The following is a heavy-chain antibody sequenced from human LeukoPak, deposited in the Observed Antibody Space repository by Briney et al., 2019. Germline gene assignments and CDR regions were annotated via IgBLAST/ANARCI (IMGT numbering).Heavy chain of an antibody. Sequence: KPSETLSLTCTVSGGSISSYYWSWIRQPPGKGLEWIGEINHSGSTNYNPSLKSRVTISVDTSKNQFSLNLSSVTAADTAVYYCARFEEYSSSFDYWGQGTLVTVSS. CDR3: ARFEEYSSSFDY. CDR2: INHSGST. V-gene: IGHV4-34*01. D-gene: IGHD6-6*01. CDR1: GGSISSYY. J-gene: IGHJ4*02.